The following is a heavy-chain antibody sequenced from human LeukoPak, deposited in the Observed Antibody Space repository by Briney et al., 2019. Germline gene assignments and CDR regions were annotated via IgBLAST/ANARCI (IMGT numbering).Heavy chain of an antibody. V-gene: IGHV4-31*02. D-gene: IGHD3-22*01. CDR3: ARDKVDKLDSSGVFDY. Sequence: SQTLSLTCTVSGGSISSGGYYWSWIRQHPGKGLEWLGYIYYCGSTYYNPSLKSRVTISVDTSKNQFSLKLSSVTAADTAVYYCARDKVDKLDSSGVFDYWGQGTLVTVSS. CDR1: GGSISSGGYY. CDR2: IYYCGST. J-gene: IGHJ4*02.